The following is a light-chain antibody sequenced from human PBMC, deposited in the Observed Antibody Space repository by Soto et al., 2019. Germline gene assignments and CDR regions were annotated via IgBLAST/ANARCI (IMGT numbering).Light chain of an antibody. CDR3: TSYTTSSTYV. V-gene: IGLV2-14*03. CDR1: SSDVDAYNF. CDR2: DVS. J-gene: IGLJ1*01. Sequence: QSVLTQPASVSGSPGQSIAISCTGTSSDVDAYNFVSCYQHHPGKAPKLMIFDVSNRPSGFFNRFSGSKSGNTPSLTIFGLQAEDEADYYCTSYTTSSTYVFGTGTKVTVL.